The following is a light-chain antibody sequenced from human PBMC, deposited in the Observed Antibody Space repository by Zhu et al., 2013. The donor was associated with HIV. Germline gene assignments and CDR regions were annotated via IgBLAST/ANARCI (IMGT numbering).Light chain of an antibody. CDR3: QQYDSDPAS. J-gene: IGKJ3*01. CDR2: KAS. Sequence: DIQMTQSPSALSASVGDRVTVTCRASQSISSWLAWYQQKPGTAPKLLISKASSLESGVPSRFSGSGSGTEFTLTISSLQPDDFGTYYCQQYDSDPASFGPGTKVDLK. CDR1: QSISSW. V-gene: IGKV1-5*03.